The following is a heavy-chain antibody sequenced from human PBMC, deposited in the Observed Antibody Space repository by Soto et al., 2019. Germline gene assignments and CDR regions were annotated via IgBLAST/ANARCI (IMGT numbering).Heavy chain of an antibody. CDR1: GYSFTSYW. CDR2: IDPSDSYT. D-gene: IGHD4-17*01. Sequence: PGESLKISCKGSGYSFTSYWISWVRQMPGKGLEWMGRIDPSDSYTNYSPSFQGHVTISADKSISTAYLQWSSLKASDTDMYYCARQPVTSVGYYYYGMDVWGQGTTVTVSS. CDR3: ARQPVTSVGYYYYGMDV. J-gene: IGHJ6*02. V-gene: IGHV5-10-1*01.